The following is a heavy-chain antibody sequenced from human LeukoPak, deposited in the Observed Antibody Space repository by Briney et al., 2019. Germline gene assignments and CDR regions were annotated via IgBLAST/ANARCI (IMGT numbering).Heavy chain of an antibody. J-gene: IGHJ4*02. CDR1: GGSFSGYY. CDR2: INHSGST. Sequence: PSETLSLTCAVYGGSFSGYYWSWIRQPPGKGLEWIGEINHSGSTNYNPSLKSRVTISVDTSKNQFSLKLSSVTAADTAVYYCAKRNDFWSGYREFDYWGQGTLVTVSS. CDR3: AKRNDFWSGYREFDY. V-gene: IGHV4-34*01. D-gene: IGHD3-3*01.